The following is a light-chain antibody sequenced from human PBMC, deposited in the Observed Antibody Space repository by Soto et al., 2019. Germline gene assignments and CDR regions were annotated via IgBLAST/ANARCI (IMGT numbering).Light chain of an antibody. CDR3: QQRSNWPRVT. Sequence: EIVMTQSPATLSVSPGERATLSCRASQSVSSNLAWYQQKPGQAPRLLIYGASTRATGIPARFSGSGSGTEFTLTISSLQSEDFAVYYCQQRSNWPRVTFGPGTKVDSK. J-gene: IGKJ3*01. V-gene: IGKV3-15*01. CDR2: GAS. CDR1: QSVSSN.